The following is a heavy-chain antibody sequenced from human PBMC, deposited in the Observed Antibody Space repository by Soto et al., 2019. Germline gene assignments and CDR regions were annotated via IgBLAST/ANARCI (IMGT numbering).Heavy chain of an antibody. CDR1: GFTFSSYG. V-gene: IGHV3-33*01. D-gene: IGHD3-22*01. J-gene: IGHJ4*02. Sequence: QVQLVESGGGVVQPGRSLRLSCAASGFTFSSYGMHWVRQAPGKGLEWVAVIWYDGSNKYYAESVKGRFTISRDNSKNTLYLQMNSLRAEDTAVYYCARQYYYDSSGLDYWGQGTLVTVSS. CDR2: IWYDGSNK. CDR3: ARQYYYDSSGLDY.